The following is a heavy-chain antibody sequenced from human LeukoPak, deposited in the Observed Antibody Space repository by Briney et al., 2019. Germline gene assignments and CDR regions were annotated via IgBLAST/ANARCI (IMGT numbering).Heavy chain of an antibody. Sequence: PGGPLSLSCAASGFTFSSYGMHWVRQAPGKGLEWVSAISGSGGSTYYADSVKGRFTISRDNSKNTLYLQMNSLRAEDTAVYYCAKDRSSSWYSYYFDYWGQGTLVTVSS. J-gene: IGHJ4*02. V-gene: IGHV3-23*01. CDR3: AKDRSSSWYSYYFDY. D-gene: IGHD6-13*01. CDR1: GFTFSSYG. CDR2: ISGSGGST.